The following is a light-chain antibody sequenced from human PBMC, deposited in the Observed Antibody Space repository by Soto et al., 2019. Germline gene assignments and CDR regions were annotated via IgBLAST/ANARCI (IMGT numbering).Light chain of an antibody. CDR2: AAS. V-gene: IGKV1-39*01. CDR3: QQLYSYPLT. J-gene: IGKJ4*01. Sequence: DIQMTQSPSSLSASVGDRVTITCRAGQYIGRYLNWYQQKPGKAPKLLIYAASSLHSGVPSRFSGSGSGTDFTLTISSLQPEDFATYSCQQLYSYPLTFGGGTTVEF. CDR1: QYIGRY.